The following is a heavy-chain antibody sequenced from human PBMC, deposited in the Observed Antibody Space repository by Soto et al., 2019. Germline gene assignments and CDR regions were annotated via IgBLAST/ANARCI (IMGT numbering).Heavy chain of an antibody. Sequence: SETLSLTCTVSGGSISSSSYYWGWIRQPPGKGLEWIGSIYYSGSTYYNPSLKSRVTISVDTSKNQFSLKLSSVTAADTAVYYCARHSGYYGSGSYYYYGMDVWGQGTTVTVS. CDR3: ARHSGYYGSGSYYYYGMDV. CDR2: IYYSGST. V-gene: IGHV4-39*01. D-gene: IGHD3-10*01. CDR1: GGSISSSSYY. J-gene: IGHJ6*02.